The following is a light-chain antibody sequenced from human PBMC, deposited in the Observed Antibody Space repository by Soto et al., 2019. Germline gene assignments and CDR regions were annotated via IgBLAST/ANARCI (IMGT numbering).Light chain of an antibody. CDR1: QSLGGN. Sequence: EIVMTQSPATLSVSPGDTATLSCRASQSLGGNLAWYHQKPGQAPRLLIFRASSRATGVPARFSASGSGTEFTLTISGLQSEDFAVYYCQQYSNWPPWTFGPGTKVDI. CDR2: RAS. CDR3: QQYSNWPPWT. V-gene: IGKV3-15*01. J-gene: IGKJ1*01.